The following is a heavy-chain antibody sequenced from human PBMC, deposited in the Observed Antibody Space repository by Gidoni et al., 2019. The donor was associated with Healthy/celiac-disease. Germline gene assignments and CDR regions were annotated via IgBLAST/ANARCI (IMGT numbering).Heavy chain of an antibody. CDR3: AREGGANYYFDY. CDR2: IWYDGSNK. J-gene: IGHJ4*02. Sequence: QVQLVESGGGVVQPGRSLRLSCAASGFTFSSYGMHWVRQAPGKGLEWVAVIWYDGSNKYYADSVKGRFTISRDNSKNTLYLQMNSLRAEDTAVYYCAREGGANYYFDYWGQGTLVTVSS. D-gene: IGHD2-21*01. V-gene: IGHV3-33*01. CDR1: GFTFSSYG.